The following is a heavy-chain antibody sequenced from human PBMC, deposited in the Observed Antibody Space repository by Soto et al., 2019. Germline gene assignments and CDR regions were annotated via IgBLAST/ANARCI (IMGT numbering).Heavy chain of an antibody. V-gene: IGHV3-48*03. Sequence: SGGSLRLSCAASGFTFSSYEMNWVRQAPGKGLEWVSYISSSGSTIYYADSVKGRFTISRDNAKNSLYLQMNSLRAEDTAVYYCARERGSSGPLPIDAFDIWCQGTMVTVSS. CDR3: ARERGSSGPLPIDAFDI. J-gene: IGHJ3*02. CDR1: GFTFSSYE. D-gene: IGHD3-22*01. CDR2: ISSSGSTI.